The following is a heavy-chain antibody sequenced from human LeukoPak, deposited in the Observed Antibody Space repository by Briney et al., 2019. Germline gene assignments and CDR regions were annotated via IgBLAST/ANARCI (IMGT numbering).Heavy chain of an antibody. V-gene: IGHV1-18*01. Sequence: VSVKVSCKASGYTFTSYGISWVRQAPGQGLEWMGWISAYNGNTNYAQKLQGRVTMTTDTSTSTAYMELRSLRSDDTAVYYCARVSTNGDYTTFDYWGQGTLVTVSS. CDR2: ISAYNGNT. CDR1: GYTFTSYG. D-gene: IGHD4-17*01. CDR3: ARVSTNGDYTTFDY. J-gene: IGHJ4*02.